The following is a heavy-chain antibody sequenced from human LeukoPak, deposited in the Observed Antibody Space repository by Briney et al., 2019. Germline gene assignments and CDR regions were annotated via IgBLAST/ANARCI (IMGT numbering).Heavy chain of an antibody. CDR3: ARSSYSSSWTGWFDP. CDR1: GFTFSSYG. CDR2: IWYDGSNK. Sequence: GRSLRLSCAASGFTFSSYGMHWVRQAPGKGLEWVAVIWYDGSNKYYADSVKGRFTISRDSSKNTLYLQMNSLRAEDTAVYYCARSSYSSSWTGWFDPWGQGTLVTVSS. J-gene: IGHJ5*02. D-gene: IGHD6-13*01. V-gene: IGHV3-33*01.